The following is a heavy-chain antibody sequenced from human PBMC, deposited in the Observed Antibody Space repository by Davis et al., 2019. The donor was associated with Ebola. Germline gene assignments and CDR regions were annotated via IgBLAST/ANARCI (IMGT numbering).Heavy chain of an antibody. Sequence: HTGGSLRLSCAASGFTFSSYWIHWVRQAPGKGLVWVSRINTDGRSSIYADSVKGRFTISRDNARNTLYLQMNSLTIEDTALYYCVREDVTFDVWGQGTMVTVSS. V-gene: IGHV3-74*01. CDR3: VREDVTFDV. CDR1: GFTFSSYW. J-gene: IGHJ3*01. CDR2: INTDGRSS.